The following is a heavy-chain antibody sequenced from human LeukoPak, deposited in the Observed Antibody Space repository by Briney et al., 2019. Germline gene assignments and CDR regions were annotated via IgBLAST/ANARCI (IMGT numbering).Heavy chain of an antibody. D-gene: IGHD4-17*01. Sequence: SETLSLTCTVSGGSISSYYWSWIRQPAGKGLEWIGRIYTSGSTNYNPSLKSRSTMSVDTSKNQFSLNLTSGTLATRPFYYCPRDLRYWYFDLGGRSTLVTVSS. CDR1: GGSISSYY. CDR2: IYTSGST. J-gene: IGHJ2*01. CDR3: PRDLRYWYFDL. V-gene: IGHV4-4*07.